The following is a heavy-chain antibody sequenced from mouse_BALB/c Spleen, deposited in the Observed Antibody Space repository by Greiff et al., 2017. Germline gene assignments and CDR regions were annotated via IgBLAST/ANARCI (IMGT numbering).Heavy chain of an antibody. Sequence: EVQLVESGGGLVKPGGSLKLSCAASGFAFSSYDMSWVRQTPEKRLEWVAYISSGGGSTYYPDTVKGRFTISRDNAKNTLYLQMSSLKSEDTAMYYCASNYYGSNYAMDYGGQGTSVTVSS. CDR1: GFAFSSYD. J-gene: IGHJ4*01. CDR2: ISSGGGST. V-gene: IGHV5-12-1*01. CDR3: ASNYYGSNYAMDY. D-gene: IGHD1-1*01.